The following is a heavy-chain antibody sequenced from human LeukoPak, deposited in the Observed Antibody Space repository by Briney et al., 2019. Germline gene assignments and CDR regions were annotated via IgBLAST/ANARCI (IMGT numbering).Heavy chain of an antibody. V-gene: IGHV1-69*05. CDR3: AVNYYVQPLRYDY. Sequence: SVKVSCKASGGTFSSYAISWVRQAPGQGLEWMGGIIPIFGTANYAQKFQGRVTITTDESTSTAYMELSSLRSEDTAVYYCAVNYYVQPLRYDYWGQGTLVTVSS. D-gene: IGHD3-10*02. CDR2: IIPIFGTA. CDR1: GGTFSSYA. J-gene: IGHJ4*02.